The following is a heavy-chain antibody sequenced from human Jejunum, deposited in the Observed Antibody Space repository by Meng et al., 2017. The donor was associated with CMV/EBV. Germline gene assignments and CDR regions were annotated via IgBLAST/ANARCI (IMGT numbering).Heavy chain of an antibody. Sequence: IFCMSWVRPAPGKGLGWVANIKEDGSENKSADCVQGRFTISRDNAKNSLYLETSSLRAEDTAVYYCARDQPGGYCSGFCYYGMDVWGQGTTVTVSS. CDR3: ARDQPGGYCSGFCYYGMDV. V-gene: IGHV3-7*01. D-gene: IGHD2-15*01. J-gene: IGHJ6*02. CDR2: IKEDGSEN. CDR1: IFC.